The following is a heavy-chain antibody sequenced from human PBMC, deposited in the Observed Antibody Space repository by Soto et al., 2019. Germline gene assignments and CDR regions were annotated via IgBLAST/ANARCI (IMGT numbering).Heavy chain of an antibody. V-gene: IGHV3-21*01. Sequence: LRLSCAASGFTFSSYSMNWVRQAPGKGLEWVSSISSSSSYIYYADSVKRRFTISRDNAKNSLYLQMNSLRAEDTAVYYCARDLAIAAAFDYWGQGTLVTVSS. J-gene: IGHJ4*02. D-gene: IGHD6-13*01. CDR2: ISSSSSYI. CDR3: ARDLAIAAAFDY. CDR1: GFTFSSYS.